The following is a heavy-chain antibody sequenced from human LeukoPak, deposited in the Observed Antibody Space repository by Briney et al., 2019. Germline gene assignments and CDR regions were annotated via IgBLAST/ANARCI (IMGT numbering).Heavy chain of an antibody. CDR1: GGSISSYY. V-gene: IGHV4-59*12. D-gene: IGHD3-10*01. CDR2: IYYSGST. Sequence: PSETLSLTCTVSGGSISSYYWSWIRQPPGKGLEWIGYIYYSGSTNYNPSLKSRVTISVDTSKNQFSLQLNSVTPEDTAVYYCARGKFKDYYGSGSYPPMVHWGQGTLVTVSS. J-gene: IGHJ4*02. CDR3: ARGKFKDYYGSGSYPPMVH.